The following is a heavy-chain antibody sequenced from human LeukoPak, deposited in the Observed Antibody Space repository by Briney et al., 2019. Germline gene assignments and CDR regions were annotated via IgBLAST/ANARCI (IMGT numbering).Heavy chain of an antibody. CDR2: INPSGGST. D-gene: IGHD5-12*01. V-gene: IGHV1-46*01. CDR1: GYTFTSYY. J-gene: IGHJ5*02. CDR3: AYSGYDPGWFDP. Sequence: ASVKVSCKASGYTFTSYYMHWVRQAPGQGLEWMGIINPSGGSTSYAQKFQGRVTMTRDTSTSTVSMELSSLRSEDTAVYYCAYSGYDPGWFDPWGQGTLVTVSS.